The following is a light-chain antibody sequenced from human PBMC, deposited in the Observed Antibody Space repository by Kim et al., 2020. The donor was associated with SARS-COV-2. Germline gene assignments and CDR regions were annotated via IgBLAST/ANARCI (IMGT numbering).Light chain of an antibody. Sequence: QSVLTQPPSASGSPGQSVTISCSRTSSDFGGFNYVSWYQQHPGKAPKLIIYEVIKRPSGVPDRFSGSKSGNTASLTVSGLQAEDEADYYCTTHGGYNYVFGTGTKVTVL. CDR3: TTHGGYNYV. CDR2: EVI. J-gene: IGLJ1*01. CDR1: SSDFGGFNY. V-gene: IGLV2-8*01.